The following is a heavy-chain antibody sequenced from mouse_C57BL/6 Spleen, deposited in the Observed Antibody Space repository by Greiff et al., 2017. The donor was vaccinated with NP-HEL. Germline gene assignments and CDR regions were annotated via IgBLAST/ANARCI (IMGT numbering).Heavy chain of an antibody. V-gene: IGHV2-6-1*01. CDR2: IWSDGST. J-gene: IGHJ4*01. Sequence: VQLKESGPGLVAPSQSLSITCTVSGFSLTSYGVHWVRQPPGKGLEWLVVIWSDGSTTYNSALKSRLSISKDNSKSQVFLKMNSLQTDDTAMYYCARHSIYYGSSHAMDYWGQGTSVTVSS. D-gene: IGHD1-1*01. CDR1: GFSLTSYG. CDR3: ARHSIYYGSSHAMDY.